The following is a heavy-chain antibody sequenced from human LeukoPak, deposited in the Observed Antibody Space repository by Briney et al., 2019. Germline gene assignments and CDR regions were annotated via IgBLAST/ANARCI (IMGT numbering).Heavy chain of an antibody. V-gene: IGHV3-23*01. CDR2: ISGSGGST. D-gene: IGHD2-15*01. Sequence: PSETLSLTCTVSGGSISSYYWSWIRQPPGKGLEWVSAISGSGGSTYYADSVKGRFTISRDNSKNTLYLQMNSLRAEDTAVYYCAKAPRVVVAATPDYWGQGTLVTVSS. CDR1: GGSISSYY. CDR3: AKAPRVVVAATPDY. J-gene: IGHJ4*02.